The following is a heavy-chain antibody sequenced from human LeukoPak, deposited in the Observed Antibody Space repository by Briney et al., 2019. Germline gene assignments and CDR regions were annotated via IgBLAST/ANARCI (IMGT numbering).Heavy chain of an antibody. J-gene: IGHJ4*02. CDR2: IKKDGSEK. CDR3: ARESRGRSKIDY. D-gene: IGHD4-17*01. V-gene: IGHV3-7*01. Sequence: GGSLRLSCAASGFTFSNYWMSWVRQAPGKGPEWVANIKKDGSEKYYVDSVKGRFTISRDNANNSLYVQMNSPRVEDTGVYYCARESRGRSKIDYWGQGTLVTVSS. CDR1: GFTFSNYW.